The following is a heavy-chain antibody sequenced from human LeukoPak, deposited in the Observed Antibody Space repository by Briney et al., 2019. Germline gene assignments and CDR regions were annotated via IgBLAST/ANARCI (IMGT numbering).Heavy chain of an antibody. CDR3: ARGRLGIHYFDY. D-gene: IGHD5-18*01. Sequence: SETLSLTCTVSGGSISSYYWSWIRQPPGKGLEWIGYIYYSGSTNYNPPLKSRVTISVDTSKNQFSLKLSSVTAADTAVYYCARGRLGIHYFDYWGQGTLVTVSS. CDR1: GGSISSYY. CDR2: IYYSGST. V-gene: IGHV4-59*12. J-gene: IGHJ4*02.